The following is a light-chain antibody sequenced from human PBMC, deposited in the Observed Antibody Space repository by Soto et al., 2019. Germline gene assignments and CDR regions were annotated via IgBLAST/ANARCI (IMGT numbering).Light chain of an antibody. V-gene: IGLV2-18*02. CDR1: SSDVGNYNR. Sequence: QSVLTQPPSVSGSPGQSVTISCTGTSSDVGNYNRVSWYQQPPGTAPKLMIYEVNNRPSGVPDRFSGSKSGNTASLTISGLQPEDEADYYCSSYTTSNTRQIVFGTGTKVTVL. J-gene: IGLJ1*01. CDR3: SSYTTSNTRQIV. CDR2: EVN.